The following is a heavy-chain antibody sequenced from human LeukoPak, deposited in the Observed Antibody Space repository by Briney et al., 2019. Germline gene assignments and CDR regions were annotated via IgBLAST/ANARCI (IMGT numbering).Heavy chain of an antibody. CDR3: AREPYRYCSSTSCSYMDV. V-gene: IGHV7-4-1*02. CDR2: INTNTGNP. J-gene: IGHJ6*03. CDR1: GYTFTSYA. Sequence: ASVKVSCKASGYTFTSYAMNWVRQAPGQGLEWMGWINTNTGNPTYAQGFTGRFVFSLDTSVSTAYLQISSLKAEDTAVYYCAREPYRYCSSTSCSYMDVWGKGTTVTVSS. D-gene: IGHD2-2*01.